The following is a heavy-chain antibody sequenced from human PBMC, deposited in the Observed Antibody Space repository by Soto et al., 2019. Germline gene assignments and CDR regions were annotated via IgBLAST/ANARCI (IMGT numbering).Heavy chain of an antibody. Sequence: GGSLRLWCADSVFTVSGCRMHWVGQGPGQGLEWVAGISYYGSNNHYVHSVNGRITISRDNSKNTMYLQMNSLRAEDKAVYYCAKYGHYGAGRSLFFDDWGQRTLVTVSS. CDR2: ISYYGSNN. D-gene: IGHD3-10*01. CDR3: AKYGHYGAGRSLFFDD. V-gene: IGHV3-30*18. CDR1: VFTVSGCR. J-gene: IGHJ4*02.